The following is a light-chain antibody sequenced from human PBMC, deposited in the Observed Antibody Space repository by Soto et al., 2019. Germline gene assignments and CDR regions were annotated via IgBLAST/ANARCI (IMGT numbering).Light chain of an antibody. Sequence: EIVLTQSPGTLSLSPGERATLSCGASESVTSNYLAWYQQKPGQAPRLLIFGASTRATGIPDRFSGSGSGTDFTLTISSLQSEDVAVYYCQQYNNWPPITFGQGTRLEIK. CDR1: ESVTSNY. CDR3: QQYNNWPPIT. J-gene: IGKJ5*01. CDR2: GAS. V-gene: IGKV3-20*01.